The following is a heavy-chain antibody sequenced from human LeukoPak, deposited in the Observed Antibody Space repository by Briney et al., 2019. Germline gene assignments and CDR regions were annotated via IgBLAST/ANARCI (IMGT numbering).Heavy chain of an antibody. Sequence: SQTLSLTCAISGDSVSSNSAAWNWIRQSPSRGLEWLGRTYYRSKWYNDYAVSVKSRITINLDTSKNQFSLQLNSVTPEDTAVYYCARAVSPERPQVLRFLEWLLTDFDYWGQGTLVTVSS. CDR1: GDSVSSNSAA. V-gene: IGHV6-1*01. D-gene: IGHD3-3*01. CDR2: TYYRSKWYN. CDR3: ARAVSPERPQVLRFLEWLLTDFDY. J-gene: IGHJ4*02.